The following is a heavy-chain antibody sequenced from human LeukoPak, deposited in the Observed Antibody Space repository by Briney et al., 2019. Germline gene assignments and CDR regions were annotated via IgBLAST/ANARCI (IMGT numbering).Heavy chain of an antibody. CDR2: IYYSGST. CDR3: ASYTAMVTGGYDY. J-gene: IGHJ4*02. D-gene: IGHD5-18*01. Sequence: KPSETLSLTCTVSGGSISSSSYYWGWIRQPPVKGLEWIGSIYYSGSTYYNPSLKSRVTISVDTSKNQFSLKLSSVTAADTAVYYCASYTAMVTGGYDYWGQGTLVTVSS. V-gene: IGHV4-39*01. CDR1: GGSISSSSYY.